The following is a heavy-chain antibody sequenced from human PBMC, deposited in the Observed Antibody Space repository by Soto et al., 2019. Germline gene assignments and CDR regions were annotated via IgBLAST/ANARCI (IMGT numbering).Heavy chain of an antibody. CDR3: AKAQGFRNGSGSSALDFDY. V-gene: IGHV3-43*01. D-gene: IGHD3-10*01. J-gene: IGHJ4*02. CDR1: GFTFDDYT. Sequence: PGGSLRLSCAASGFTFDDYTMHWVRQAPGKGLEWVSLISWDGGSTYYADSVKGRFTIPRDNSKNSLYLQMNSLRTEDTALYYCAKAQGFRNGSGSSALDFDYWGQGTLVTVSS. CDR2: ISWDGGST.